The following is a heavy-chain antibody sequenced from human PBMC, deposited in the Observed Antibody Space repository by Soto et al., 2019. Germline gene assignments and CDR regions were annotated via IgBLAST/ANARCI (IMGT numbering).Heavy chain of an antibody. D-gene: IGHD6-19*01. J-gene: IGHJ4*02. CDR3: ASGIAVAGIRYGY. CDR2: INAGNGNT. CDR1: GDAFTSCA. Sequence: GVSVKVSCKASGDAFTSCALYWVRHDPGQRLEWMGWINAGNGNTKYSQKFQGRVTITRDTSASTAYMELSSLRSEDTAVYYCASGIAVAGIRYGYWGQGTLVTVSS. V-gene: IGHV1-3*01.